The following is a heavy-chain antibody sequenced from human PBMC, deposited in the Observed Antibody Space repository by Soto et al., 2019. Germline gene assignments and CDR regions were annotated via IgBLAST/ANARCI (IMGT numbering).Heavy chain of an antibody. Sequence: EVQLLESGGGLVQPGWSLRLSCAASGFTFSSYAMSWVRQAPGKGLEWVSAISGSGGSTYYADSVKGRFTISRDNSKNTLYLQMNSLRAEDTAVYYCAKTVWGSYRYTYFDYWGQGTLVTVSS. J-gene: IGHJ4*02. CDR2: ISGSGGST. D-gene: IGHD3-16*02. CDR1: GFTFSSYA. CDR3: AKTVWGSYRYTYFDY. V-gene: IGHV3-23*01.